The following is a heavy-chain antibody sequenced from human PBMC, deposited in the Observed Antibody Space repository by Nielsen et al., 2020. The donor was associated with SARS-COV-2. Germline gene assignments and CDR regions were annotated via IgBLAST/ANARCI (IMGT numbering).Heavy chain of an antibody. Sequence: GGSLRLSCAASGFTFDDYGMSWVRQAPGKGLEWVSGINWNGGSTGYADSVKGRFTISRDNAKNSLYLQMNSLRAEDTAVYYCARDPGYAESNWFDPWGQGTLVTVSS. CDR1: GFTFDDYG. D-gene: IGHD2-2*01. CDR2: INWNGGST. CDR3: ARDPGYAESNWFDP. V-gene: IGHV3-20*04. J-gene: IGHJ5*02.